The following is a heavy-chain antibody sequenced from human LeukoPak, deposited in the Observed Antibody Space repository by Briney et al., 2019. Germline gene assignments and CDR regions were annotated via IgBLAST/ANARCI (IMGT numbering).Heavy chain of an antibody. Sequence: ASVKVSCKASGYTFTSYGISWVRQDPGQGLEWMGWISAYNGNTNYAQKLQGRVTMTTDTSTSTAYMELRSLRSDDTAVYYCARASRGYSYGSEWFDPWGQGTLVTVSS. CDR1: GYTFTSYG. CDR2: ISAYNGNT. CDR3: ARASRGYSYGSEWFDP. V-gene: IGHV1-18*01. D-gene: IGHD5-18*01. J-gene: IGHJ5*02.